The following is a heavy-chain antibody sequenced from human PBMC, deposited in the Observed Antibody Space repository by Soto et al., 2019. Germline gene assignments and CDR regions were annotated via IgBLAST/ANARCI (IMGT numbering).Heavy chain of an antibody. Sequence: QVQLVQSGAEVKKPGSSVKVSCKASGGTFSSYAISWVRQAPGQGLEWMGGIIPIFGTANYAQKFQGRVTITADESTSTAYMELSSLRSEDTAVYYCATDMVDAKLEKDYYYYYMDVWGKGTTVTVSS. V-gene: IGHV1-69*01. D-gene: IGHD2-8*01. CDR2: IIPIFGTA. J-gene: IGHJ6*03. CDR3: ATDMVDAKLEKDYYYYYMDV. CDR1: GGTFSSYA.